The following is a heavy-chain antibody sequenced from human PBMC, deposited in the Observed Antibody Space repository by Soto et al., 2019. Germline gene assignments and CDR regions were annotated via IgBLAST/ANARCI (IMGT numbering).Heavy chain of an antibody. D-gene: IGHD3-10*01. CDR1: GYSFTSYD. V-gene: IGHV1-8*01. CDR3: ARLPLWFGEPYFDQ. CDR2: MNPYSGNT. Sequence: ASVKVSCKASGYSFTSYDINWVRQASGQGLEWMGWMNPYSGNTGYAQKFQGRVTMTRNTSINTAYMELSSLISGDTAVYYCARLPLWFGEPYFDQWGQGSLVTVSS. J-gene: IGHJ4*02.